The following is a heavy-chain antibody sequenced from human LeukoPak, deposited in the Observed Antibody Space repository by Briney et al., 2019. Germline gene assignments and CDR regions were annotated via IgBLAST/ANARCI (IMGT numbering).Heavy chain of an antibody. D-gene: IGHD2-15*01. J-gene: IGHJ4*02. V-gene: IGHV1-2*02. CDR2: INPISGGT. CDR1: GYTFTGYY. Sequence: ASVKVSCKASGYTFTGYYMHWVRQAPGQGLEWMGWINPISGGTNYAQKLQGRVTMTRDTSISTAYMELSRLRSDDTAVYYCAREGGIGGYCSGGSCYYLWGQGTLVTVSS. CDR3: AREGGIGGYCSGGSCYYL.